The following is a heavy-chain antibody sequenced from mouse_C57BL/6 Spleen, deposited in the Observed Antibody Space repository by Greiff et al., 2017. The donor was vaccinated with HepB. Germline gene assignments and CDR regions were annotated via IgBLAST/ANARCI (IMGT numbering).Heavy chain of an antibody. V-gene: IGHV1-50*01. CDR1: GYTFTSYW. D-gene: IGHD6-1*01. CDR2: IDPSNSYT. CDR3: APLAFAY. Sequence: VQLQQSGAELVKPGASVKLSCKASGYTFTSYWMQWVKQRPGQGLEWIGEIDPSNSYTNYNQKFKGQATLTVDTSSNTAYMQLSSLTSEDSAVYSLAPLAFAYWGQGTLVTVSA. J-gene: IGHJ3*01.